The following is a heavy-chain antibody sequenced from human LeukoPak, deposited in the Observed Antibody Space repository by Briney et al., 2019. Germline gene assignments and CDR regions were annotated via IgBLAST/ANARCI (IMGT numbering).Heavy chain of an antibody. D-gene: IGHD5-12*01. Sequence: ASVKVSCEVSGYTLTELSMHWVRQAPGKGLEWMGGFDPEDGETIYAQKFQGRVTMTEDTSTDTAYMELSSLRSEDTAVYYCATDRGYAAVFDCWGQGTLVTVSS. J-gene: IGHJ4*02. CDR1: GYTLTELS. CDR3: ATDRGYAAVFDC. CDR2: FDPEDGET. V-gene: IGHV1-24*01.